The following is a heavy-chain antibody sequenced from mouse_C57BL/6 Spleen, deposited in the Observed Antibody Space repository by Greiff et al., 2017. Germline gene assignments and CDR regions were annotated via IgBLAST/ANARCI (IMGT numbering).Heavy chain of an antibody. Sequence: QVQLQQSGAELVRPGTSVKVSCKASGYAFTNYLIEWVKQRPGQGLEWIGVINPGSGGTNYNEKFKGKATLTADKSSSTAYMQLSSLTSEDSAVYFCASSVGYYPYWYFDVWGTGTTVTVSS. D-gene: IGHD2-3*01. CDR2: INPGSGGT. V-gene: IGHV1-54*01. J-gene: IGHJ1*03. CDR1: GYAFTNYL. CDR3: ASSVGYYPYWYFDV.